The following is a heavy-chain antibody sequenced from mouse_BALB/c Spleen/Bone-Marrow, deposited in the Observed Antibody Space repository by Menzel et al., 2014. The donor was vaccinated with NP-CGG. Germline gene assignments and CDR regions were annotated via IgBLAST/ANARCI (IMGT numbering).Heavy chain of an antibody. D-gene: IGHD2-3*01. CDR2: INPTSDYT. Sequence: VKLMESGAELARPGASVEMSCEASGYTFSFYTMYWVKQRPGQGLEWIGYINPTSDYTDYNQKFKDKATLTADKSSSTAYMQLSSLTSEDSAVYYCAREGVYALFVYWGQATLVTVSA. CDR3: AREGVYALFVY. V-gene: IGHV1-4*01. J-gene: IGHJ3*01. CDR1: GYTFSFYT.